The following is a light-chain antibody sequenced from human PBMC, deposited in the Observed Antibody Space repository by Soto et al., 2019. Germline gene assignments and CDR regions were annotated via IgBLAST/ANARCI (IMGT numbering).Light chain of an antibody. CDR3: SSFTSSSTFV. CDR2: DVS. J-gene: IGLJ1*01. V-gene: IGLV2-14*03. Sequence: HSALAQPASVSGSRGQSITISCTGTSSDVGRYNYVSWFQQHPGKVPKLIIYDVSNWPSGVSDRFSGSKSGNTASLTISGLPPEDEADYYCSSFTSSSTFVFGTGNKVTVL. CDR1: SSDVGRYNY.